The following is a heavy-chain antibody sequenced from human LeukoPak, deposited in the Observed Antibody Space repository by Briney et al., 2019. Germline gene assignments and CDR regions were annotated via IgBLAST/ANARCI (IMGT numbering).Heavy chain of an antibody. J-gene: IGHJ6*03. CDR3: AKAGYGAPGSRTYMDV. CDR2: ISWNSGSI. D-gene: IGHD3-10*01. CDR1: GFTFDDYA. V-gene: IGHV3-9*03. Sequence: LXLSCAASGFTFDDYAMHWVRQAPGKGLEWASGISWNSGSIVYADSVKGRFTISRENAKNSLYVQMNSLRAEDMALYYCAKAGYGAPGSRTYMDVWGKGTTVTVSS.